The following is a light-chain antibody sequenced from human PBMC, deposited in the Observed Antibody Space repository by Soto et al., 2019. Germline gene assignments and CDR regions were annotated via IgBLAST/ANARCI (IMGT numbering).Light chain of an antibody. CDR2: SNN. CDR1: RSNIGSNT. J-gene: IGLJ1*01. V-gene: IGLV1-44*01. Sequence: QSVLTQPPSASGTPGQRVTISCSGSRSNIGSNTVNWYQQLPGTAPKLLIYSNNQRPSGVPDRFSGSESCTSASLAISGLEAEDQADYYCAAWDDSLNGQVFGTGTKLTVL. CDR3: AAWDDSLNGQV.